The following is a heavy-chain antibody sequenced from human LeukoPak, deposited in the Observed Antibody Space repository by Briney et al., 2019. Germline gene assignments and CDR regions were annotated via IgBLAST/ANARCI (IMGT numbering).Heavy chain of an antibody. CDR2: IIPIFGTA. Sequence: ASVKVSCKASGGTFSSYAISWVRQAPGQGLEWMGGIIPIFGTANYAQKFQGRVTITADESTSTAYTELSSLRSEDTAVYYCASEGPYYYDSSGYYDYWGQGTLVTVSS. D-gene: IGHD3-22*01. J-gene: IGHJ4*02. V-gene: IGHV1-69*01. CDR1: GGTFSSYA. CDR3: ASEGPYYYDSSGYYDY.